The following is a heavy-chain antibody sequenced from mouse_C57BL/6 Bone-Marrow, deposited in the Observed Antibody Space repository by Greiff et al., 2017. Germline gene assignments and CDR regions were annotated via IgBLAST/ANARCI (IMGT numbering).Heavy chain of an antibody. Sequence: DVKLQESGGDLVKPGGSLKLSCAASGFTFSTYGMSWVRQTPDKRLEWVATISSGGIYTYYPDSVKGRFTISRDNAKNTLYLQMSSLKSEDTAMYYCFITTGDYWGQGTPLTVSS. J-gene: IGHJ2*01. CDR3: FITTGDY. CDR1: GFTFSTYG. D-gene: IGHD1-1*01. CDR2: ISSGGIYT. V-gene: IGHV5-6*02.